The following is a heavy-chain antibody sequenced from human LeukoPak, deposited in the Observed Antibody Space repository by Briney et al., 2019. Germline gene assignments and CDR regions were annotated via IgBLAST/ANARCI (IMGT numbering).Heavy chain of an antibody. Sequence: GGPLRLSCAASGFTVSSNYVSWVRQAPGKGLEWVSVIYSGGSTYYADSVKGRFTISRDNSKNTLYLQMNSLRAEDTAVYYCARDAYYYDSSGYSSWGQGTLVTVSS. V-gene: IGHV3-66*01. J-gene: IGHJ4*02. CDR1: GFTVSSNY. CDR2: IYSGGST. CDR3: ARDAYYYDSSGYSS. D-gene: IGHD3-22*01.